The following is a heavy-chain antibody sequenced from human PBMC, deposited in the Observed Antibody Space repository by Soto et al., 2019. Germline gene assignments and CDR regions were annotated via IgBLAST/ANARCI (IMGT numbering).Heavy chain of an antibody. CDR3: ERLNRPGTYGMDV. Sequence: SVKVSCKASGGSFTYTLSWVRQAPGQGLEWMGGIIPIFGTTNYAQKFQGRVTITADESTKTAYMELSTLRSEDTAVYYCERLNRPGTYGMDVWGPGTTVTVSS. J-gene: IGHJ6*02. CDR2: IIPIFGTT. CDR1: GGSFTYT. V-gene: IGHV1-69*13.